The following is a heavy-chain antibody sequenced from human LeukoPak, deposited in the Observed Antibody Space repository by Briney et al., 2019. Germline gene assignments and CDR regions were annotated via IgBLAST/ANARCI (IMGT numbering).Heavy chain of an antibody. CDR2: IYTSGSS. J-gene: IGHJ4*02. D-gene: IGHD1-26*01. CDR1: GGSISSGGYY. CDR3: ARERGNYTPFFDY. V-gene: IGHV4-61*02. Sequence: SETLSLTCTVSGGSISSGGYYWSWIRQPAGKGLEWIGRIYTSGSSNYNPSLKSRITMSVDTSKNQFSLQLTSVTAADTAVYYCARERGNYTPFFDYWGQGALVTVSS.